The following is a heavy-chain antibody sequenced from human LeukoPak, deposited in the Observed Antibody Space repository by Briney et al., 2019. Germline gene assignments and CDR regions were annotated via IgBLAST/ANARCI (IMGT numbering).Heavy chain of an antibody. D-gene: IGHD2-21*02. CDR1: GFTFSGYA. CDR3: ARDGFLGPVTAYLDY. Sequence: PVGSLRLSCAASGFTFSGYAMHWVRQAPGKGLVWVSRIKSDGSITSYADSVMGRFTISRDNARNTLFLEMNSLRAEDSAVYYCARDGFLGPVTAYLDYWGQGTPVTVSS. J-gene: IGHJ4*02. V-gene: IGHV3-74*01. CDR2: IKSDGSIT.